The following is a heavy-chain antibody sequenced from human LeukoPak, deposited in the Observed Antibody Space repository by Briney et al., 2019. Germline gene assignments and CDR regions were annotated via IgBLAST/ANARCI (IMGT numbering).Heavy chain of an antibody. D-gene: IGHD5-18*01. J-gene: IGHJ4*02. CDR3: ARVGMDTAMAHDY. CDR2: INAGNGNT. CDR1: GYTFTSYA. V-gene: IGHV1-3*01. Sequence: GASVKVSCKASGYTFTSYAMHWVRQAPGQRLEWMGWINAGNGNTKYSQKFQGRVTITRDTSASTAYMELSSLRSEDTAVYYCARVGMDTAMAHDYWGQGTLVTVSS.